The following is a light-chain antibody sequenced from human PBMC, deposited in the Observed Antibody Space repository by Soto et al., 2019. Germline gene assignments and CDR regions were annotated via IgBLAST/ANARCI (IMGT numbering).Light chain of an antibody. CDR3: SSYAGSIDVV. CDR1: SSDVGSYNY. CDR2: EVS. V-gene: IGLV2-8*01. J-gene: IGLJ2*01. Sequence: QSALTQPPSASGSPGQSVTISCTGTSSDVGSYNYVSWYQQHPGKAPKLMIYEVSKRPSGVPDRFSGSKSGNTASLTVSGLQADDEADYYCSSYAGSIDVVFGGGTQLTVL.